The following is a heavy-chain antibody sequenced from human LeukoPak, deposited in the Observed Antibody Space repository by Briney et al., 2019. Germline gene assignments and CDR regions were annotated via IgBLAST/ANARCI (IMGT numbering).Heavy chain of an antibody. Sequence: RGSLRLSCVASGFTFSSYWMQWVRTPPGKGLVWVSRINTDGRSSDYADSVKGRFTISRDNAKNTLYLQMNSLRAEDTAVYYCARAVGGSGSYYYYGMDVWGQGTTVTVSS. CDR3: ARAVGGSGSYYYYGMDV. CDR2: INTDGRSS. D-gene: IGHD3-10*01. CDR1: GFTFSSYW. J-gene: IGHJ6*02. V-gene: IGHV3-74*01.